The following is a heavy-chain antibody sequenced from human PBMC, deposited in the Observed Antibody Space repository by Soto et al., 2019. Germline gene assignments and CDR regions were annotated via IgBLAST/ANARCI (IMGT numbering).Heavy chain of an antibody. V-gene: IGHV4-34*01. CDR3: ARADSGYDLDY. J-gene: IGHJ4*02. CDR2: INHSGST. CDR1: GGSFSGYY. Sequence: QVQLQQWGAGLLKPSETLSLTCAVYGGSFSGYYWSWIRQPPGKGLEWIGEINHSGSTNYNPSLKSRVTISVDTSKNQFSLKLSSVTAADTAVYYCARADSGYDLDYWGQGTLVTVSS. D-gene: IGHD5-12*01.